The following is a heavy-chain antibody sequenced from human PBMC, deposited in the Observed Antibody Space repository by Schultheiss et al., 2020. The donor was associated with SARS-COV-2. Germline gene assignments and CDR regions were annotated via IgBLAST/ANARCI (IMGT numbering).Heavy chain of an antibody. D-gene: IGHD3-22*01. CDR2: INPNSGGT. Sequence: ASVKVSCKASGYTFTSYGISWVRQAPGQGLEWMGRINPNSGGTNYAQKFQGRVTMTRDTSISTAYMELSRLRSDDTAVYYCARVYYYDSSGETNDYWGQGTLVTVSS. CDR1: GYTFTSYG. V-gene: IGHV1-2*06. J-gene: IGHJ4*02. CDR3: ARVYYYDSSGETNDY.